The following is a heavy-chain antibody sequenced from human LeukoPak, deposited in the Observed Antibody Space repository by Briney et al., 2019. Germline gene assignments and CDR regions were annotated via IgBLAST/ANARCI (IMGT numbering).Heavy chain of an antibody. CDR2: IYYSGST. J-gene: IGHJ4*02. D-gene: IGHD3-10*01. V-gene: IGHV4-30-4*01. CDR3: ARYTGALRDYYFDY. CDR1: GGSISSGDYY. Sequence: SQTLSLTCTVSGGSISSGDYYWRWIRQPPGKGLEWIGYIYYSGSTYYNPSLKSRVTISVDTSKNQFSLKLSSVTAADTAVYYCARYTGALRDYYFDYWGQGTLVTVSS.